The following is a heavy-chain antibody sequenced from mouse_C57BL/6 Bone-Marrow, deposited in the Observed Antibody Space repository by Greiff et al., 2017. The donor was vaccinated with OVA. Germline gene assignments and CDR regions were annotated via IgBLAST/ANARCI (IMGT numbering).Heavy chain of an antibody. CDR2: ILPGSGST. CDR3: EGWGHRTKLRYFDV. J-gene: IGHJ1*03. D-gene: IGHD1-3*01. Sequence: VQLQQSGAELMKPGASVKLSCKATGYTFTGYWIEWVKQRPGHGLEWIGEILPGSGSTNYNEKFKGKAPFTADTSSNTAYMQLSSLTTVDSADYYFEGWGHRTKLRYFDVWGTGTTVTVSS. V-gene: IGHV1-9*01. CDR1: GYTFTGYW.